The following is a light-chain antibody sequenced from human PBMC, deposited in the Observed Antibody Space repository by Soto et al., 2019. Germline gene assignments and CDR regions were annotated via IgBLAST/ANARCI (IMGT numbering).Light chain of an antibody. V-gene: IGKV3-15*01. CDR1: QSISSD. CDR3: QQYNNWPRT. CDR2: GAS. Sequence: ETVMTQSPANLSVSPGERATLSCRASQSISSDLAWYQHKPGQAPRLLIYGASTTATGIPVRFSGSGSGTEFTLTISSLQSEDFAVYYCQQYNNWPRTFGQGTKLEIK. J-gene: IGKJ2*01.